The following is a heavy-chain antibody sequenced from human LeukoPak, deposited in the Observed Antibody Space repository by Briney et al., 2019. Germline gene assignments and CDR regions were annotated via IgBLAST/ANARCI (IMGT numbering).Heavy chain of an antibody. CDR3: ATDSPETAAFDY. V-gene: IGHV3-48*04. J-gene: IGHJ4*02. CDR1: GFKFSSFS. D-gene: IGHD1-1*01. CDR2: IVGSSSTI. Sequence: PGGSLRLSCTASGFKFSSFSMNWARQAPGKGLEWVSYIVGSSSTIYYADSVKGRFTISRDNAKNSLYLQMDSLRAEDTAVYYCATDSPETAAFDYWGQGTLVTVSS.